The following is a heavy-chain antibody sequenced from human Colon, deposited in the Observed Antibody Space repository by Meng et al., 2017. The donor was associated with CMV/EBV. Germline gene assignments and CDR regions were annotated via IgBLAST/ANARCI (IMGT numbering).Heavy chain of an antibody. D-gene: IGHD3-10*01. V-gene: IGHV3-9*01. Sequence: GGSLRLSCAASGFTFDDYAMHWVRQGPGKGLEWVSGISWNGGRVGYAGSVKGRFTISRDEATNTLFLQMNSLRVEDTAMYYCTRLLWFGEFDSWGQGTLVTVSS. CDR2: ISWNGGRV. CDR1: GFTFDDYA. CDR3: TRLLWFGEFDS. J-gene: IGHJ4*02.